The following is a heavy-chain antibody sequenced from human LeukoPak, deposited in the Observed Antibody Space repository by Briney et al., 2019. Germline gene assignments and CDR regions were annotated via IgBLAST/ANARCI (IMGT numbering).Heavy chain of an antibody. CDR3: ARPRYGSGSLDS. J-gene: IGHJ4*02. V-gene: IGHV4-34*01. CDR2: INHSGST. D-gene: IGHD3-10*01. CDR1: GGSFSGHY. Sequence: SETLSLTCAVYGGSFSGHYWTWIRQPPGKGLEWIGEINHSGSTTYNPSLNSRVTISVDTSKNQFSLRLSSVTAADTAVYYCARPRYGSGSLDSWGQGTLVTVSS.